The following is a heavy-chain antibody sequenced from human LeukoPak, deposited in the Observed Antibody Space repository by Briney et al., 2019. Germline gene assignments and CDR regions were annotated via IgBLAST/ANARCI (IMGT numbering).Heavy chain of an antibody. V-gene: IGHV3-30-3*01. J-gene: IGHJ4*02. CDR3: AADDYSNY. CDR2: ISYDGSNK. Sequence: GSLRLSCAASGFTFSSYAMHWVRQAPGKGLEWVAVISYDGSNKYYADSVKGRFTISRDNSKNTLYLQMNSLRAEDTAVYYCAADDYSNYWGQGTLVTVSS. D-gene: IGHD4-11*01. CDR1: GFTFSSYA.